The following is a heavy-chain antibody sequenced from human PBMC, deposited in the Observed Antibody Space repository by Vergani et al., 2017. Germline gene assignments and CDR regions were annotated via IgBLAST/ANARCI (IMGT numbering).Heavy chain of an antibody. Sequence: QVQLQESGPGLVKPSETLSLTCIVSGDSIISDAYFWGWARQSPGKGLEWIASISYTGSNSYNPSLRSRVTISVDTSKNQLSLELTSVTGADTAIYYCARQGNYGGGSGLFDYWGQGTLVIVSA. CDR3: ARQGNYGGGSGLFDY. CDR2: ISYTGSN. J-gene: IGHJ4*02. D-gene: IGHD4-23*01. CDR1: GDSIISDAYF. V-gene: IGHV4-39*01.